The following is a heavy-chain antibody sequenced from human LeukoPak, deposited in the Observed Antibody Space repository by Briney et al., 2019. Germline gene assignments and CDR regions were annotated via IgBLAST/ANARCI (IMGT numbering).Heavy chain of an antibody. CDR3: ARDNAPYTSSSSGLGLFDY. D-gene: IGHD6-6*01. V-gene: IGHV3-23*01. CDR2: ISGSGGST. J-gene: IGHJ4*02. CDR1: GFTFSSYA. Sequence: PGGSLRLSCAASGFTFSSYAMSWVRQAPGKGLEWVSAISGSGGSTYYADSVKGRFTISRDNSKNTLYLQMNSLRAEDTAVYYCARDNAPYTSSSSGLGLFDYWGQGTLVTVSS.